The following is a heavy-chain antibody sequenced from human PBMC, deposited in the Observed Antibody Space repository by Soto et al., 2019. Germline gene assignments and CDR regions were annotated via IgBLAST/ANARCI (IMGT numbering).Heavy chain of an antibody. CDR3: AHSREQQLAHGDYFDY. V-gene: IGHV2-5*02. CDR2: IYWDDDK. CDR1: GFSLSTSGVG. J-gene: IGHJ4*02. Sequence: QITLKESGPPLVKPTQPLTLTCTFSGFSLSTSGVGVGWIRQPPGKALEWLALIYWDDDKRYSPSLKSRLTITKDTSKNPVVLTMTNMDPVDTAAYYCAHSREQQLAHGDYFDYWGQGTLVTVSS. D-gene: IGHD6-13*01.